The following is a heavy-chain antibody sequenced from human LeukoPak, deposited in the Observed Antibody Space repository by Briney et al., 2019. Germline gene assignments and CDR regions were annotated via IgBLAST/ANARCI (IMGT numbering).Heavy chain of an antibody. D-gene: IGHD4-17*01. CDR1: GFTFSGSA. Sequence: GGSLRLSCAASGFTFSGSAMHWVRQASGKGLEWVGRIRSKANSYATAYAASVKGRFTISRDDSKNTAYLQMNSLKTEDTAVYYCTSSGYGDYGRYYYYMDVWGKGTTVTVSS. V-gene: IGHV3-73*01. CDR3: TSSGYGDYGRYYYYMDV. CDR2: IRSKANSYAT. J-gene: IGHJ6*03.